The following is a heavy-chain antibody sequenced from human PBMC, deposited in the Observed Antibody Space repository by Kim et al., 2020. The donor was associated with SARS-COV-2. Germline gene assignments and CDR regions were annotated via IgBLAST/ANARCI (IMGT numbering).Heavy chain of an antibody. J-gene: IGHJ6*02. Sequence: GGSLRLSCAASGFTFSSYAMHWVRQAPGKGLEWVAVISYDGSNKYYADSVKGRFTISRDNSKNTLYLQMNSLRAEDTAVYYCARGYCSGGSCYKFRRYYYGMDVWGQGTTVTVSS. CDR3: ARGYCSGGSCYKFRRYYYGMDV. D-gene: IGHD2-15*01. V-gene: IGHV3-30*04. CDR2: ISYDGSNK. CDR1: GFTFSSYA.